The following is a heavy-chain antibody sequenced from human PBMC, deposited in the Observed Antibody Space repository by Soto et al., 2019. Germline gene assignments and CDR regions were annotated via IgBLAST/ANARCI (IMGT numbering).Heavy chain of an antibody. Sequence: TLSLTCAISGDSVSSDSAAWNWIRQSPSRGLEWLGRTYYRSKWFRDYAVSVKSRIIINADTSKNQFSLQLTSVTPEDTAIYYCVRAPPVIGANWFDPWGQGTLVTVSS. CDR1: GDSVSSDSAA. J-gene: IGHJ5*02. V-gene: IGHV6-1*01. D-gene: IGHD1-26*01. CDR3: VRAPPVIGANWFDP. CDR2: TYYRSKWFR.